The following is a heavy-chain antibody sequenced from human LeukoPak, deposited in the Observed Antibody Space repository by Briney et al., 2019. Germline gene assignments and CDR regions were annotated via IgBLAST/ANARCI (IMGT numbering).Heavy chain of an antibody. CDR1: GFTFSTYG. Sequence: GGSLRLSCAASGFTFSTYGMHWVRQAPGKGLEWVAVIWYDGTDKYYADSVKGRFTISRDNAKNTLYLQMNSLRAEDTAVYHCVRVGGRSSIGGDCWGQGTLVTVSS. D-gene: IGHD3-10*01. CDR3: VRVGGRSSIGGDC. J-gene: IGHJ4*02. CDR2: IWYDGTDK. V-gene: IGHV3-33*01.